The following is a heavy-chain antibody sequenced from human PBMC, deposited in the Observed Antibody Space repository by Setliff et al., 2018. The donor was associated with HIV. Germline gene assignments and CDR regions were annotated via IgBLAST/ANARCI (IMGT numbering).Heavy chain of an antibody. Sequence: SETLSLTCTVSGGSISGSDYYWAWIRQPPGKGLEWIGYIYENDYTHYTVSLRSRVTISMDTSKNQFSLTLRSVTAADRAIYYCARAQMHRGVVAWSLYYFDYWGQGALVTVSS. CDR2: IYENDYT. V-gene: IGHV4-39*07. J-gene: IGHJ4*02. D-gene: IGHD3-10*01. CDR1: GGSISGSDYY. CDR3: ARAQMHRGVVAWSLYYFDY.